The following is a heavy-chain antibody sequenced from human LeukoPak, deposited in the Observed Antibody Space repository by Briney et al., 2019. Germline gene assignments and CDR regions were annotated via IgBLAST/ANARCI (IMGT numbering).Heavy chain of an antibody. CDR3: ARGDMITFGGSIGDY. V-gene: IGHV4-38-2*02. Sequence: SETLSLTCTVSGYSISSGYYWGWIRPPPGKGLEWIGSIYHSGSTYYNPSLKSRVTIPVDTSKNQFSLKLSSVTAADTAMYYCARGDMITFGGSIGDYWGQGTLVTVSS. CDR2: IYHSGST. D-gene: IGHD3-16*01. J-gene: IGHJ4*02. CDR1: GYSISSGYY.